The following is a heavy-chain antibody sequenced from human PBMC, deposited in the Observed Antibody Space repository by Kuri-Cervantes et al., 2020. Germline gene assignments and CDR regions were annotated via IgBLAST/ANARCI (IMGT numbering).Heavy chain of an antibody. V-gene: IGHV1-2*02. Sequence: ASVKVSCKASGYTFSGYYMYWVRQAPGQGLEWMGWINPNSGGTNYAQKLQGRVSVTRDTSINTAYMDLSGLRSDDTAVYYCTRDLTGNSADDWGQGTLVTVSS. D-gene: IGHD1-20*01. CDR1: GYTFSGYY. CDR2: INPNSGGT. CDR3: TRDLTGNSADD. J-gene: IGHJ4*02.